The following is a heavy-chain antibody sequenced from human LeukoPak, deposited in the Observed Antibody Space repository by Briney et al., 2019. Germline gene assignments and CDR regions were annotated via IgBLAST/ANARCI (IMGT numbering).Heavy chain of an antibody. V-gene: IGHV1-69*10. D-gene: IGHD3-22*01. CDR1: GGTFSNYA. J-gene: IGHJ4*02. CDR3: ARDSPTNYYDAG. Sequence: SVKVSCKASGGTFSNYAISWVRQAPGQGLEWMGGIIPMFGVANYAQKFQGRVTITADKSTSIAYMELSSLRSEDTAVYYCARDSPTNYYDAGWGQGTLVTVSS. CDR2: IIPMFGVA.